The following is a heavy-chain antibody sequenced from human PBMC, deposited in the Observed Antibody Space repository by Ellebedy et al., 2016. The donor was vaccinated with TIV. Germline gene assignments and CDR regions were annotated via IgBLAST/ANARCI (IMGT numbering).Heavy chain of an antibody. CDR3: ATSYGEYGH. CDR1: GFLFDAYC. D-gene: IGHD2/OR15-2a*01. V-gene: IGHV1-18*04. Sequence: AASVKVSCKASGFLFDAYCISWARQAPGQGLEWMGWISAYNGDTIYAHHFKGRLIMTTDTSTATAFMELRSLTSDDTAVYYCATSYGEYGHWGQGTLVAVSS. CDR2: ISAYNGDT. J-gene: IGHJ4*02.